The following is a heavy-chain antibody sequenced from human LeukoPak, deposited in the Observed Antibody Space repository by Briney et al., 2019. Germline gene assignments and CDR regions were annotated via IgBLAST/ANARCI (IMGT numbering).Heavy chain of an antibody. V-gene: IGHV5-51*01. CDR1: GYSFISYW. CDR3: ARLTVPYYDMDV. J-gene: IGHJ6*03. D-gene: IGHD2-2*01. Sequence: SLKRSCRGSGYSFISYWSGWVRQMPGEGLEWMGIIYPGDSDNRYSPSFEGQVTISADKTISTAYLQWSSLKASDTAMYYCARLTVPYYDMDVWGKGTTVTVSS. CDR2: IYPGDSDN.